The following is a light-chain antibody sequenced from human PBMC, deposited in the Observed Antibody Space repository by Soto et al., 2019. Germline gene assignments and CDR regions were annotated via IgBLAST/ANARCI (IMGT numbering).Light chain of an antibody. CDR2: AAS. CDR3: QQSYDTPLT. Sequence: DIQMTQSPVSLSASVGDRVTITCRASQTISRNLNWYPQKPGKAPKLLIFAASSLQSGVPLRFSGSGSGTDFTLPISSLQPEDFAPDYCQQSYDTPLTFGGGTKVEIK. J-gene: IGKJ4*01. V-gene: IGKV1-39*01. CDR1: QTISRN.